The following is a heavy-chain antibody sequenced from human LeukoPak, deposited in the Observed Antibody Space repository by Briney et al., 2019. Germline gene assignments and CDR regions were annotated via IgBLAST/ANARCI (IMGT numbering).Heavy chain of an antibody. CDR2: ISYDGSNK. CDR1: GFTFSSYG. J-gene: IGHJ4*02. V-gene: IGHV3-30*03. Sequence: GRSLRLSCAASGFTFSSYGMHWVRQAPGKGLEWVAVISYDGSNKYYADSVKGRFTISRDNPKKSLSLQMNSLRAEDTAVYHCVRGSGGYDPLDFDSWGQGTLVSVSS. D-gene: IGHD5-12*01. CDR3: VRGSGGYDPLDFDS.